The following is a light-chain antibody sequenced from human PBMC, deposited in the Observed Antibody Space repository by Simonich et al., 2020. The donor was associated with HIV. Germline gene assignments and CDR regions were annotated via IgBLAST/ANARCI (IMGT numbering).Light chain of an antibody. V-gene: IGKV1-39*01. Sequence: DIQMTQSPSSLSASVGDRVTITCRASQGISNSLAWYQQKPGKAPKLLIYGASSLQSGVPSRFSGSGSGTDFTLTISSLQPEDSATYYCQQSYITRTFGQGTKLEIK. CDR2: GAS. J-gene: IGKJ2*01. CDR1: QGISNS. CDR3: QQSYITRT.